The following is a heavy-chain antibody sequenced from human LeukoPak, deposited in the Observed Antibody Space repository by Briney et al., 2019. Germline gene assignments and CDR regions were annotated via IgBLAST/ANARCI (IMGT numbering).Heavy chain of an antibody. D-gene: IGHD2-15*01. CDR1: GFTFSSYA. V-gene: IGHV3-23*01. J-gene: IGHJ4*02. CDR3: AVVVVAATYDY. Sequence: GGSLRLFCGASGFTFSSYAMSWVRQAPAKGLVGVLAISGSGGSTYYADSVKGRFTITRDNAKNTLYLQMSSLRAEDTAVYSCAVVVVAATYDYWGQGTLVTVSS. CDR2: ISGSGGST.